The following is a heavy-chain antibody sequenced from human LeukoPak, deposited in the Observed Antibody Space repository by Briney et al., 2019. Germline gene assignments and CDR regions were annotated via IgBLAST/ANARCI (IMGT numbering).Heavy chain of an antibody. J-gene: IGHJ4*02. CDR2: IWYDGSNE. V-gene: IGHV3-33*01. Sequence: GGSLRLSCAASGFTFSSYGMHWVRQAPGKGLEWVAVIWYDGSNEYYADSVKGRFTISRDNSKNTLYLQMNSLRAEDTAVYYCARDDDTAMVIGFDCWGQGTLVTVSS. CDR1: GFTFSSYG. D-gene: IGHD5-18*01. CDR3: ARDDDTAMVIGFDC.